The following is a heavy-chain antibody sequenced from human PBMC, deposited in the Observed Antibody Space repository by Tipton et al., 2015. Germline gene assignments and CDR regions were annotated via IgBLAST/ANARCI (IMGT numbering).Heavy chain of an antibody. D-gene: IGHD2-2*03. V-gene: IGHV4-34*01. Sequence: TLSLTCAVSGESFSTYYWSWIRQPPGKGLEWIAEITHSGSTNYNPSLKSRVTISVDTSKIQFSLKLNSVTAADTAVYYCARQTYGYCTSSNCYDGAFDIWGQGTVVTVSP. CDR3: ARQTYGYCTSSNCYDGAFDI. CDR2: ITHSGST. J-gene: IGHJ3*02. CDR1: GESFSTYY.